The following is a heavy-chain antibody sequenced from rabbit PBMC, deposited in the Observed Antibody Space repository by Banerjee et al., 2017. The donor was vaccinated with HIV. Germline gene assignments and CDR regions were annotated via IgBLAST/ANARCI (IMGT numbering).Heavy chain of an antibody. CDR3: VRVRGFVAGVWDL. D-gene: IGHD4-1*01. V-gene: IGHV1S7*01. Sequence: QLEESGGGLVQPGGSLKLSCKASGFDFSSYWMSWVRQAPGEGLEYIGCIDISGNIYYTTWVNGRFTISSHNAQNTLYLQLNNLTAADTATYFCVRVRGFVAGVWDLWGPGTLVTVS. CDR1: GFDFSSYW. CDR2: IDISGNI. J-gene: IGHJ4*01.